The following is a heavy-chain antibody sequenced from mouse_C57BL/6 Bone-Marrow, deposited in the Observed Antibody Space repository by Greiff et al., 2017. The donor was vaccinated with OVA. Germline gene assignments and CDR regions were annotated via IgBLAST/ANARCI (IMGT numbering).Heavy chain of an antibody. CDR2: IYPRSGNT. J-gene: IGHJ3*01. D-gene: IGHD2-3*01. CDR1: GYTFTSYG. V-gene: IGHV1-81*01. CDR3: ARWGWLSTSAY. Sequence: VKLMESGAELARPGASVKLSCKASGYTFTSYGISWVKQRTGQGLEWIGEIYPRSGNTYYNEKFKGKATLTADKSSSTAYMELRSLTSEDSAVYFCARWGWLSTSAYWGQGTLVTVSA.